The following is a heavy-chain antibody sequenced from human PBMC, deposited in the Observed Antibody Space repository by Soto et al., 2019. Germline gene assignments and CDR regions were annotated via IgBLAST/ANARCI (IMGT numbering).Heavy chain of an antibody. CDR3: ARDAEAPDYYGMDV. V-gene: IGHV3-74*01. Sequence: EVQLVESGGGLVQPGGSLRLSCAASGVTFSSYWMHWVRQAPGKGLVWLSRINSDGSSTTYVESVKGRFTISRDNAKDTLFLQMHSLRAEDTAVYYCARDAEAPDYYGMDVWGQGNTVSVSS. J-gene: IGHJ6*02. CDR1: GVTFSSYW. CDR2: INSDGSST.